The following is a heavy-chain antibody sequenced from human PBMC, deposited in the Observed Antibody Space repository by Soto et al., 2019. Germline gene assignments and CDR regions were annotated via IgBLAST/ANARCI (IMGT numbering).Heavy chain of an antibody. CDR3: AKRGSSSLGV. V-gene: IGHV3-30*18. J-gene: IGHJ6*02. CDR1: GFTFSSYG. Sequence: SLRLSCAASGFTFSSYGMHWVRQAPGKGLEWVAVISYDGSNKYYADSVKGRFTISRDNSKNTPYLQMNSLRAEDTAVYYCAKRGSSSLGVWGQGTTVTVSS. CDR2: ISYDGSNK. D-gene: IGHD2-2*01.